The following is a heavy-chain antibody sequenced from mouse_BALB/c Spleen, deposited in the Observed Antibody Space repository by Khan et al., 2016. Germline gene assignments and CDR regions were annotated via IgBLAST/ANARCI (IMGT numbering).Heavy chain of an antibody. CDR3: ARRGLYGIFAY. V-gene: IGHV1-7*01. D-gene: IGHD2-1*01. CDR1: GYTFTTYW. J-gene: IGHJ3*01. Sequence: LEVSGAELAKPGASVKMSCKASGYTFTTYWMHWVKQRPGQGLEWIGYIDPSTGYTEYTRKFKDKATLTPDKSSSTAYMQRSSLTSEDSAVSCCARRGLYGIFAYWGQETLVTVSA. CDR2: IDPSTGYT.